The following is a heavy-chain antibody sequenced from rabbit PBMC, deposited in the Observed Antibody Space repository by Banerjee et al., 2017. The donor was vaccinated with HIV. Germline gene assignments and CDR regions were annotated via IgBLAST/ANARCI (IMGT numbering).Heavy chain of an antibody. CDR1: GFDFSSSYW. V-gene: IGHV1S45*01. D-gene: IGHD4-2*01. Sequence: QEQLEESGGGLVQPEGSLTLTCTASGFDFSSSYWICWVRQAPGKGLELIGCIYTGSGRTYYASWAKGRFTISKTSSTTVTLQMTSLTAADTATYFCARNYAGYAGAGYAMWANLWGPGTLVTVS. CDR3: ARNYAGYAGAGYAMWANL. CDR2: IYTGSGRT. J-gene: IGHJ4*01.